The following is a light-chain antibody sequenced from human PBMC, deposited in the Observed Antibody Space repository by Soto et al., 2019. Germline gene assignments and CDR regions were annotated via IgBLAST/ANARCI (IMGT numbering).Light chain of an antibody. J-gene: IGLJ1*01. CDR1: SSDVGIYNY. Sequence: QSALTQPASVSGSPGQSIVISCTGSSSDVGIYNYVSWYQQHPGKVPKLIIYEVSNRPSGVSNRFSGSKSGNTASLTISGLQAEDEADYYCSSYTTSSTRVFGTGTKVTVL. CDR2: EVS. CDR3: SSYTTSSTRV. V-gene: IGLV2-14*01.